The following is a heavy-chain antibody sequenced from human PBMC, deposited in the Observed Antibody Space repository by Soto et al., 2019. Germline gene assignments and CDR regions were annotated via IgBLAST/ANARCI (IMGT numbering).Heavy chain of an antibody. Sequence: SETLSLTCAVYGGPFSGFYWSWIRQPPGKGLEWIGELNRSGGSNYNPSLKSRVTISVDTSKNQFSLKLSSVTAADTAVYYCARGAYYGSRSYYSHFDYWGQGTLVTVSS. CDR1: GGPFSGFY. CDR2: LNRSGGS. V-gene: IGHV4-34*01. D-gene: IGHD3-10*01. CDR3: ARGAYYGSRSYYSHFDY. J-gene: IGHJ4*02.